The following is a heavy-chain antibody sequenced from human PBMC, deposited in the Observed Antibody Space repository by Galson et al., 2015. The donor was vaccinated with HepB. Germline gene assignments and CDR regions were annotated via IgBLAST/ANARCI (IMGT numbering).Heavy chain of an antibody. Sequence: SLRLSCAASGFTFSRYAMNWVRQAPGKGLVWVSYISKGGDIIFYADSVKGRFTISRDTAKNSVSLLMNNLRADDTAVYYCARVSLRAFDIWGQGTLVTVSS. CDR2: ISKGGDII. V-gene: IGHV3-48*01. J-gene: IGHJ3*02. CDR3: ARVSLRAFDI. D-gene: IGHD3-10*01. CDR1: GFTFSRYA.